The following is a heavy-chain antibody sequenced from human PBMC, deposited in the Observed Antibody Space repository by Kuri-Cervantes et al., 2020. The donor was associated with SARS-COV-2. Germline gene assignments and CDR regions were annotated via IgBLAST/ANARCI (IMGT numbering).Heavy chain of an antibody. CDR1: GFTFSSYA. V-gene: IGHV3-30*04. D-gene: IGHD5-24*01. J-gene: IGHJ3*02. Sequence: LSLTCAASGFTFSSYAMHWVRQAPGKGLEWVAVISYDGSNKYYADSVKGRFTISRDNPKNTLYLQMNSLRAEDTAVYYCARDPDGYIPNDAFDIWGQGTRVTVSS. CDR2: ISYDGSNK. CDR3: ARDPDGYIPNDAFDI.